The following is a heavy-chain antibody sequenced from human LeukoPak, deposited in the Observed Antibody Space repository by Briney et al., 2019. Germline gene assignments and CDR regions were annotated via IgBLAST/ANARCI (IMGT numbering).Heavy chain of an antibody. V-gene: IGHV3-53*01. D-gene: IGHD1-26*01. CDR3: AREGGGSFGRSYYFDY. Sequence: GGSLRLSCAASGFTFRTYSMNWVRQAPGRGLEWVSIIYSGGTTYYADSVKGRFTISRDNSKNTLYLQMNSLRAEDTAVYYCAREGGGSFGRSYYFDYWGQGTLVTVSS. J-gene: IGHJ4*02. CDR1: GFTFRTYS. CDR2: IYSGGTT.